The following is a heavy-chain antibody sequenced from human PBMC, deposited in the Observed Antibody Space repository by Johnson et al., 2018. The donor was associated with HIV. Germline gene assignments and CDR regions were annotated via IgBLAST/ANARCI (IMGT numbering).Heavy chain of an antibody. CDR1: GFEFQDYC. CDR2: IKQDGSEK. J-gene: IGHJ3*02. D-gene: IGHD6-19*01. Sequence: VQLLESGGGLVQPGGSLRLSCVASGFEFQDYCMSWVRQAPGKGLEWVANIKQDGSEKYYADSVKGRFTISRDNSKNTLYLQMNSLRAEDTAVYYCAKGIAVATRHAFDIWGQGTMVTVSS. V-gene: IGHV3-7*02. CDR3: AKGIAVATRHAFDI.